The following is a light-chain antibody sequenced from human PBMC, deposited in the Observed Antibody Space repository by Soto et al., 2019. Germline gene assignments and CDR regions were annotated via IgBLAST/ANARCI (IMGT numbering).Light chain of an antibody. Sequence: EIVLTQSPVTLSLSPGERATLSCRAGQSVSSNLAWFHQKPGQVARLLIYGASNRATRVSARFSGSGSGTEFTLTSSSVQPDDFATSYCQQYNSYWRWAFGQGTKVDIK. CDR1: QSVSSN. J-gene: IGKJ1*01. CDR3: QQYNSYWRWA. CDR2: GAS. V-gene: IGKV3-15*01.